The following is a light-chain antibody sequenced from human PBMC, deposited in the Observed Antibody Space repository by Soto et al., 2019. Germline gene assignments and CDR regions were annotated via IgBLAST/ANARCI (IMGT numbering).Light chain of an antibody. CDR3: QQCNLYWT. V-gene: IGKV1-5*03. Sequence: DIPMTQSPSTLPASVGDRVTITCRASQNISDWLAWYQQKPGKVPKLLIYKASSLESGDPSRFSGSGSGTEFALTSSSLQPDDFAAYFCQQCNLYWTFGQGTKVEIK. J-gene: IGKJ1*01. CDR1: QNISDW. CDR2: KAS.